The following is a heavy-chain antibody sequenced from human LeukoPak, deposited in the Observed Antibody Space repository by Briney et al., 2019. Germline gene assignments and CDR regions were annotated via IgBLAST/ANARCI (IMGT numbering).Heavy chain of an antibody. Sequence: MAGGSLRLTCAASGSTFSSYSMNWVRQAPGKGLEWVSSISSSSSYIYYADSVKGRFTISRDNAKNSLYLQMNSLRAEDTAVYYCARDPLSNYGTYYYYYYGMDVWGQGTTVTVSS. CDR2: ISSSSSYI. CDR1: GSTFSSYS. V-gene: IGHV3-21*01. CDR3: ARDPLSNYGTYYYYYYGMDV. D-gene: IGHD4-11*01. J-gene: IGHJ6*02.